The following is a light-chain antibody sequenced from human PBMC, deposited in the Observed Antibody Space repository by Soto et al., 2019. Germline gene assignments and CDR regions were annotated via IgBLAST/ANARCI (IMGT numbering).Light chain of an antibody. CDR3: HQYNIWRT. Sequence: EIVLTQSPATLSASPGERVTLSCRASQSVSSNLAWYQQKPGQAPRVLIYGVSARAPGIPERFSGSGSGTDFTLTISSLQSEDFAVYYCHQYNIWRTFGQGTKVEVK. V-gene: IGKV3-15*01. CDR2: GVS. J-gene: IGKJ1*01. CDR1: QSVSSN.